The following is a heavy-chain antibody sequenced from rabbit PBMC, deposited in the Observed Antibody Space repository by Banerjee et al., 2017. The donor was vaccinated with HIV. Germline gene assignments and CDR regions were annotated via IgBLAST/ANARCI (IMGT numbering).Heavy chain of an antibody. CDR1: GFSFSSSYY. CDR3: ARAAGYAGYGFATGFNL. V-gene: IGHV1S45*01. J-gene: IGHJ4*01. CDR2: IYAGSSIST. Sequence: QEQLVESGGGLVQPGGSLKLSCTASGFSFSSSYYMCWVRQAPGKGLEWIACIYAGSSISTYYASWAKGRFTISKTSSTTVTLQMTSLTAADTATYFCARAAGYAGYGFATGFNLWGPGTLVTDS. D-gene: IGHD6-1*01.